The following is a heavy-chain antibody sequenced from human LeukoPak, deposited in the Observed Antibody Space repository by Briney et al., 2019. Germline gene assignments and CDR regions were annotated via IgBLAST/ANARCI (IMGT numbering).Heavy chain of an antibody. CDR3: ARAQSPRYCDGNSCSPGYFQN. CDR1: GFTVSSNY. CDR2: ISSSSSAI. V-gene: IGHV3-48*02. Sequence: GGSLRLSCAASGFTVSSNYMSWVRQAPGKGLEWVSYISSSSSAIYYADSVEGRFTISRDNARSSLYLQMNSLRDEDTAVYYCARAQSPRYCDGNSCSPGYFQNWGQGTLVTVSS. J-gene: IGHJ1*01. D-gene: IGHD2-15*01.